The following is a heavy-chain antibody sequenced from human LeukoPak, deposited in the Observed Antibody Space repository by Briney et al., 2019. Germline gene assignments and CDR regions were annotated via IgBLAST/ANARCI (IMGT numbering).Heavy chain of an antibody. Sequence: GGSLRLSCVGSGTTFREHSMNWVRQTPGKGLECVSYINDNSDTIFYADSAKGRFTISRDNAKNSLYLQMNSLGAEDTAVYYCVRDLFGRDRRPFDCWGQGTLVTVSS. CDR1: GTTFREHS. V-gene: IGHV3-48*04. J-gene: IGHJ4*02. D-gene: IGHD3-16*01. CDR3: VRDLFGRDRRPFDC. CDR2: INDNSDTI.